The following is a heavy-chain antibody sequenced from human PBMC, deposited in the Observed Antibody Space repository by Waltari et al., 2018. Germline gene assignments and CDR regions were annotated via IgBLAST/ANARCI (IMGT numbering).Heavy chain of an antibody. CDR2: IYYSGST. V-gene: IGHV4-59*11. J-gene: IGHJ4*02. D-gene: IGHD3-10*01. Sequence: QVQLQESGPGLVKPSETLSLTCTVSGGPISSHYWSWIRQPPGKGLEWIGYIYYSGSTNYNPSLKSRVTISVDTSKNQFSLKLSSVTAADTAVYYCARALTGSVDYWGQGTLVIVSS. CDR1: GGPISSHY. CDR3: ARALTGSVDY.